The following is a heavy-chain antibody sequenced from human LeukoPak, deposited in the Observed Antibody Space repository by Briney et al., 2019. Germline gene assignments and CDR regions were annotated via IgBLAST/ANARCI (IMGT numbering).Heavy chain of an antibody. V-gene: IGHV1-2*02. CDR2: INPNSGGT. D-gene: IGHD6-19*01. Sequence: ASVKVSCKASGYTFTGYYMHWVRQPPGQGLEWMGWINPNSGGTNYAQKFQGRVTMTRDTFISTAYMELSRLRSDDTGVYYCVRDGGWGYWGQGTLVTVSS. J-gene: IGHJ4*02. CDR3: VRDGGWGY. CDR1: GYTFTGYY.